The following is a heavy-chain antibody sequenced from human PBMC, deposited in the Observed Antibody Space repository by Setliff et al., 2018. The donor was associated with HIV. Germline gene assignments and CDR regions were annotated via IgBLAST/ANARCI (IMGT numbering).Heavy chain of an antibody. CDR2: ITHSGST. D-gene: IGHD1-26*01. V-gene: IGHV4-34*01. CDR1: GGSFSGYY. Sequence: SETLSLTCAVYGGSFSGYYWTWIRQPPGKGLEWIGEITHSGSTNYNPSLETRVTISVDTSKNQFSLKLSSVTAADTAVYYCAREGTYSGTYWVRRVASFDIWGHGTMVTVSS. CDR3: AREGTYSGTYWVRRVASFDI. J-gene: IGHJ3*02.